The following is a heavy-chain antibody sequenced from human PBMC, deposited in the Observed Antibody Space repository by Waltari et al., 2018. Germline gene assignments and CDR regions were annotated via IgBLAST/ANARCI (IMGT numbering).Heavy chain of an antibody. CDR2: IYYSGST. D-gene: IGHD3-16*01. Sequence: QLQLQESGPGLVKPSETLSLTCTVSGGSISSHYWSWIRQPPGKGLDWIGYIYYSGSTNYNPSLKSRVTISVDTSKNQFSLKLSSVTAADTAVYYCARGGLGALFDYWGQGTLVTVSS. CDR1: GGSISSHY. CDR3: ARGGLGALFDY. V-gene: IGHV4-59*11. J-gene: IGHJ4*02.